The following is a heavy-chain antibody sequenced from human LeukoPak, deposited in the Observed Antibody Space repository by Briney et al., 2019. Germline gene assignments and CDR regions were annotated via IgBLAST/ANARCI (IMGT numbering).Heavy chain of an antibody. J-gene: IGHJ4*02. CDR1: GYTFTSYG. D-gene: IGHD6-6*01. V-gene: IGHV1-2*02. Sequence: ASVKVSCKASGYTFTSYGISWVRQAPGQGLEWMGWINPSSGGTNYAQKFQGRVTMTRDTSISTAYMELSRLRSDDTAVYYCAFFEYSSSSSHYWGQGTLVTVSS. CDR3: AFFEYSSSSSHY. CDR2: INPSSGGT.